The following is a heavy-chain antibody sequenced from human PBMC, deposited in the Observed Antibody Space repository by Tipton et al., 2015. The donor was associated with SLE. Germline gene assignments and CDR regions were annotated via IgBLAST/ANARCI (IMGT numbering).Heavy chain of an antibody. Sequence: SLRLSCAASGFTFSSYWMSWVRQAPGKGLEWVANIKQDGSEKYYVASVKGRFTISRDNAKNSLYLQMNSLRAEDTAVYYCARDLPSPCDPHCYYGMDVWGQGTTVTVSS. D-gene: IGHD2-21*02. CDR2: IKQDGSEK. CDR3: ARDLPSPCDPHCYYGMDV. J-gene: IGHJ6*02. CDR1: GFTFSSYW. V-gene: IGHV3-7*01.